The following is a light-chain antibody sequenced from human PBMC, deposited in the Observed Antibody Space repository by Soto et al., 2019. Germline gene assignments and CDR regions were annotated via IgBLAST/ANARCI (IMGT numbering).Light chain of an antibody. CDR2: DVS. J-gene: IGKJ1*01. CDR3: QQYHGFSRT. CDR1: QGISNF. Sequence: DTPMTQSPPTLSASGRDRVTISCRASQGISNFLAWYQQKPGKAPDLLISDVSKLERGVASRFSGSGSGTEFTLTISSMQPDDLATYYCQQYHGFSRTFGQGTKVDIK. V-gene: IGKV1-5*01.